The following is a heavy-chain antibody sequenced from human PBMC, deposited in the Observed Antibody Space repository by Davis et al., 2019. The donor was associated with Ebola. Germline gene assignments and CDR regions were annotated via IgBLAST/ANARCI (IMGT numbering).Heavy chain of an antibody. CDR3: ARMGMVGYSYGS. CDR2: ISGSGGST. V-gene: IGHV3-23*01. D-gene: IGHD5-18*01. Sequence: GESLKISCAASGFTFSSYAMSWVRQAPGKGLEWVSAISGSGGSTYYADSVKGRFTISRDNSKNTLYLQMNSLRAEDTAVYYCARMGMVGYSYGSWGQGTLVTVSS. CDR1: GFTFSSYA. J-gene: IGHJ5*02.